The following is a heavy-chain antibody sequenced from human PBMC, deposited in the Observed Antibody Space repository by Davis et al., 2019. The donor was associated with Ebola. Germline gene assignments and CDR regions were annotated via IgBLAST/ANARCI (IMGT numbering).Heavy chain of an antibody. CDR2: IKSKTDGGTT. CDR3: TTLSTVTTMYFDL. V-gene: IGHV3-15*01. D-gene: IGHD4-17*01. J-gene: IGHJ2*01. CDR1: GFTLNNAW. Sequence: GESLKISCVASGFTLNNAWMSWVRQAPGKGLEWVGRIKSKTDGGTTDYVAPVKGRFAMSRDDSKNTLYLQMNSLKIDDTAVYYCTTLSTVTTMYFDLWGRGTLVTVSS.